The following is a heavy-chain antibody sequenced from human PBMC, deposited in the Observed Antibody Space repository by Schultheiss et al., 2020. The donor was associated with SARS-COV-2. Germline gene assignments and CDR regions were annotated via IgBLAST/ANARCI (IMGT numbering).Heavy chain of an antibody. V-gene: IGHV3-33*01. D-gene: IGHD2-15*01. CDR3: ATRILYCSGGSCYSPH. Sequence: GGSLRLSCAASGFTFSSYGMHWVRQAPGKGLEWVAVIWYDGSNKYYADSVKGRFTISRDNSKNTLYLQMNSLRAEDTAVYYCATRILYCSGGSCYSPHWGQGTLVTVSS. J-gene: IGHJ4*02. CDR1: GFTFSSYG. CDR2: IWYDGSNK.